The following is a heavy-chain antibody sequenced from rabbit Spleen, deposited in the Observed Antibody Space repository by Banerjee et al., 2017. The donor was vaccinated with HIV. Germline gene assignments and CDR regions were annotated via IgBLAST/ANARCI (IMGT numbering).Heavy chain of an antibody. CDR1: GVSFSGSSY. D-gene: IGHD1-1*01. Sequence: QEQLVESGGDLVKPGASLTLTCIASGVSFSGSSYLCWVRQAPGKGLEWIACIHTGSSAFTYFASWAKGRFTISKASSTTVTLQMTSLTAADTATYFCARDTSASFSSYGMDLWGPETLVTVS. J-gene: IGHJ6*01. CDR2: IHTGSSAFT. CDR3: ARDTSASFSSYGMDL. V-gene: IGHV1S45*01.